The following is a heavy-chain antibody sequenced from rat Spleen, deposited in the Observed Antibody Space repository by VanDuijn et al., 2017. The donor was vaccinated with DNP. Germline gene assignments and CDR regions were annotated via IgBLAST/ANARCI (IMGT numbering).Heavy chain of an antibody. V-gene: IGHV5S23*01. J-gene: IGHJ2*01. CDR2: ISSTGDNT. CDR3: TRHPTHSYFDY. Sequence: EVQLVESGGGLVQPGRSLKLSCAASGLTFSDYAMAWVRQAPGKGLEWVASISSTGDNTYYSDSVKGRFSISRDNAKSTLYLQVNSLRSEDTATYYCTRHPTHSYFDYWGQGVMVTVSS. D-gene: IGHD1-1*01. CDR1: GLTFSDYA.